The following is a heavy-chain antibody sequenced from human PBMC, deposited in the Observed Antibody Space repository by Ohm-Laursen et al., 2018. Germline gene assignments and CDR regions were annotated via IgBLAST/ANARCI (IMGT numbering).Heavy chain of an antibody. D-gene: IGHD4-11*01. CDR3: ARTTVRTYYYYGMDV. Sequence: GTLSLTCTVSGGSISSYYWSWIRQPPGKGLEWIGYIYYSGSTNYNPSLKSRVTISVDTYKNQFSLKLSSVTAADTAVYYCARTTVRTYYYYGMDVWGQGTTVTVSS. V-gene: IGHV4-59*01. CDR1: GGSISSYY. CDR2: IYYSGST. J-gene: IGHJ6*02.